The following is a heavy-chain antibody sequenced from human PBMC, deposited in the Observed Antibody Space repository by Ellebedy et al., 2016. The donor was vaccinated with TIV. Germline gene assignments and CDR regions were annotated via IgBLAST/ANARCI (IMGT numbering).Heavy chain of an antibody. D-gene: IGHD1-26*01. V-gene: IGHV3-23*01. CDR2: INNGGRTT. J-gene: IGHJ6*02. Sequence: GESLKISCVASGFTFSGYAMSWVRQAPGKGLEWVSGINNGGRTTSYADSVKGRFTISRDNSRSTLYLQMNSLRAEDSAVYYCAKDMVLGDGKWEIDVWGQGTTVTVSS. CDR1: GFTFSGYA. CDR3: AKDMVLGDGKWEIDV.